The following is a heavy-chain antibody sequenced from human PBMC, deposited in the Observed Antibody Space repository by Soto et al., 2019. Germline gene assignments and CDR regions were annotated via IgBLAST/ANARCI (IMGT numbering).Heavy chain of an antibody. J-gene: IGHJ3*02. CDR3: AKSGWSGSYSENFDS. CDR2: ISYDGSNK. V-gene: IGHV3-30*18. CDR1: GFTFSSYG. Sequence: QVQLVESGGGVVQPGRSLRLSCAASGFTFSSYGMHWVRQAPGKGLEWVAVISYDGSNKYYADSVKGRFTISRDNSKNTLYLQMNSLRAEDTAVYYCAKSGWSGSYSENFDSWGQGTMVTVSS. D-gene: IGHD1-26*01.